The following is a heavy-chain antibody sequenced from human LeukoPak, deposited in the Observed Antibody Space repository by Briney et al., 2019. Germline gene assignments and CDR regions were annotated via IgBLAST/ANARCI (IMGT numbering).Heavy chain of an antibody. CDR2: IWYDGSNE. CDR3: ARDELYDILI. D-gene: IGHD3-9*01. Sequence: GGSLRLSCVASGFTFSSHGMHWVRQAPGKGLEWVAGIWYDGSNEYYAESVKGRFTISRDNSKNTLYLQMNSLRAEDTAVYYCARDELYDILIWGQGTMVTVSS. V-gene: IGHV3-33*01. CDR1: GFTFSSHG. J-gene: IGHJ3*02.